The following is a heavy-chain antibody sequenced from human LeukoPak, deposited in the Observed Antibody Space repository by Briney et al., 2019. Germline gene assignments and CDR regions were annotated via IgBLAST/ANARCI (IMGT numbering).Heavy chain of an antibody. J-gene: IGHJ4*02. CDR2: IYYSGAT. Sequence: SETLSLTCTVSGGSISSYYWGWVRQPPGKGLEWIGTIYYSGATYFNPSLKRRVTISVDTSKNQFSLNLNSVTAADTAVYYCARQIRETTVTQQGSFDFWGQGTLVTVST. D-gene: IGHD4-17*01. CDR1: GGSISSYY. V-gene: IGHV4-39*01. CDR3: ARQIRETTVTQQGSFDF.